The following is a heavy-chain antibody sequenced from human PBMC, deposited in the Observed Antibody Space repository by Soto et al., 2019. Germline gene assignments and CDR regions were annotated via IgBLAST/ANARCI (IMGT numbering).Heavy chain of an antibody. CDR2: ISSISITI. CDR3: ARGGTAGRITIFGVVSSDDYFDY. V-gene: IGHV3-48*02. J-gene: IGHJ4*02. CDR1: GFTFSSYS. D-gene: IGHD3-3*01. Sequence: GGSLRLSCAASGFTFSSYSMNWVRQAPGKGLEWVSYISSISITIYYADFVKGRFTISRDNAKNSLYLQINSLRDEDTAVYYCARGGTAGRITIFGVVSSDDYFDYWGQGTLVTVSS.